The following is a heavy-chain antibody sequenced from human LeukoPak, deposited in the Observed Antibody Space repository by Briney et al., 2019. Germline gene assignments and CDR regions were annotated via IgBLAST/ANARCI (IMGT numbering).Heavy chain of an antibody. CDR2: ICAYNGNT. V-gene: IGHV1-18*01. D-gene: IGHD2-15*01. CDR1: GYTFTSYG. Sequence: ASVKVSCKASGYTFTSYGISCVRQARGQGLEWMGWICAYNGNTNYAQKLQGRVTMTTDTSTSTAYMELRSLRSDDTAVYYCARVSKRGYCSGGSCANFDYWGQGTLVTVSS. CDR3: ARVSKRGYCSGGSCANFDY. J-gene: IGHJ4*02.